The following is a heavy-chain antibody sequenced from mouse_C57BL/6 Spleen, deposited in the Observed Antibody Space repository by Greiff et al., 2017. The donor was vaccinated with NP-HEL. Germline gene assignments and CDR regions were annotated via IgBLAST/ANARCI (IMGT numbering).Heavy chain of an antibody. J-gene: IGHJ4*01. CDR3: ARGGSNYSYYAMDY. CDR1: GYTFTSYW. CDR2: IHPTSGST. D-gene: IGHD2-5*01. Sequence: VQLQQPGAELVKPGASVKLSCRASGYTFTSYWMHWVKQRPGQGLEWIGMIHPTSGSTNYNEKFKSKATLTVDTSSSTAYMQLSSMTSEDSAVYYCARGGSNYSYYAMDYWGQGTSVTVSS. V-gene: IGHV1-64*01.